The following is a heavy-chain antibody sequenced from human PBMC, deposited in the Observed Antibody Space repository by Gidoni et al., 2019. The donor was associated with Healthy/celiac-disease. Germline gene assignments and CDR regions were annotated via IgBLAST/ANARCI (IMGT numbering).Heavy chain of an antibody. D-gene: IGHD3-10*01. V-gene: IGHV1-69*06. Sequence: QVQLVQSGAEVKKPGSSVKVSCKASGGTFSSYAISWVRQAPGQGLEWMGGIIPIFGTANYAQKFQGRVTITADKSTSTAYMELSSLRSEDTAVYYCARDLGSGSYWSPFPSHRITTYGMDVWGQGTTVTVSS. CDR2: IIPIFGTA. CDR1: GGTFSSYA. J-gene: IGHJ6*02. CDR3: ARDLGSGSYWSPFPSHRITTYGMDV.